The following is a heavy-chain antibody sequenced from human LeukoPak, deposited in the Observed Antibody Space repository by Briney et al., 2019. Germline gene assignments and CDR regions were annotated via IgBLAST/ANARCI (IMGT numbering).Heavy chain of an antibody. V-gene: IGHV4-59*01. D-gene: IGHD6-13*01. CDR2: TGST. Sequence: TGSTSYRPSLRSRVTISADTSQNQFSLKLSSVTAADTAVYYCARESIAAAWGQGTLVTVSS. J-gene: IGHJ4*02. CDR3: ARESIAAA.